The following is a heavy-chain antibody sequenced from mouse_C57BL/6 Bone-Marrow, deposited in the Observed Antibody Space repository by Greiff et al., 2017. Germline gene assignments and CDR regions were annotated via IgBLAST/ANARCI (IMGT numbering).Heavy chain of an antibody. CDR3: ARVHYYGSSYWYFDV. Sequence: QDQLQQPGAELVKPGASVKLSCKASGYTFTSYWMHWVKQRPGQGLEWIGMIHPNSGSTNYNEKFKSKATLTVDKSSSTAYMQLSSLTSEDSAVYYCARVHYYGSSYWYFDVWGTGTTVTVSS. CDR2: IHPNSGST. V-gene: IGHV1-64*01. D-gene: IGHD1-1*01. CDR1: GYTFTSYW. J-gene: IGHJ1*03.